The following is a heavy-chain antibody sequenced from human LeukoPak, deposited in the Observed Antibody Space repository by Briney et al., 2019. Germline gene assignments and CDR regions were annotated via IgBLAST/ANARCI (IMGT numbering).Heavy chain of an antibody. J-gene: IGHJ6*03. CDR1: GGTFSSYA. D-gene: IGHD3-10*01. Sequence: SAKVSCKASGGTFSSYAISWVRQAPGQGLEWMGGIIPIFGTANYAQKFQGRVTITTDESTSTAYMELSSLRSEDTAVYYCARDNMVSYYYYYMDVWGKGTTVTVSS. V-gene: IGHV1-69*05. CDR3: ARDNMVSYYYYYMDV. CDR2: IIPIFGTA.